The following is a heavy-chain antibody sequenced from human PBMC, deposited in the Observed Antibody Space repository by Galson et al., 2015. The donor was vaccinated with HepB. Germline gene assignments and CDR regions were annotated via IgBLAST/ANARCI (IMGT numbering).Heavy chain of an antibody. Sequence: SETLSLTCTVSGGPTSNFYWSWLRQSPGKGLEWIGYVFYGGNTKYNPSLKSRVTISLHASRTQLSLKLNSVSTADTAVSYCANGRDGYNFGSVDYWGQGLLVTVSS. CDR1: GGPTSNFY. CDR2: VFYGGNT. D-gene: IGHD5-24*01. V-gene: IGHV4-59*12. CDR3: ANGRDGYNFGSVDY. J-gene: IGHJ4*02.